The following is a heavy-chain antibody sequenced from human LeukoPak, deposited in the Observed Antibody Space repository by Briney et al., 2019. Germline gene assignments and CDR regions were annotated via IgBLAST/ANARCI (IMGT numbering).Heavy chain of an antibody. CDR1: GFTFTTYY. CDR3: ARENWANDY. J-gene: IGHJ4*02. Sequence: GKSLRLSCAASGFTFTTYYMSWVRQAPGKGLEWVANINQDGRTKYYVDSVKGRFTISRDNAINSAFLQMNSLRAEDTAVYYCARENWANDYWGQGTLVTVSS. CDR2: INQDGRTK. D-gene: IGHD7-27*01. V-gene: IGHV3-7*01.